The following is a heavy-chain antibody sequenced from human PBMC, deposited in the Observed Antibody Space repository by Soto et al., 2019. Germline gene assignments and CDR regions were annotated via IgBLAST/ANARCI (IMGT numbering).Heavy chain of an antibody. CDR2: ISGSGGST. CDR3: AKDLGSYGDYYYYGMDV. CDR1: GFTISSNY. Sequence: EVQLVESGGGLIQPGGSLRLSCAASGFTISSNYMSWVRQAPGKGLEWVSVISGSGGSTYYADSVKGRFTISRDNSKNTLYLQMNSLRAEDTAVYYCAKDLGSYGDYYYYGMDVWGQGTTVTVSS. D-gene: IGHD5-18*01. V-gene: IGHV3-23*04. J-gene: IGHJ6*02.